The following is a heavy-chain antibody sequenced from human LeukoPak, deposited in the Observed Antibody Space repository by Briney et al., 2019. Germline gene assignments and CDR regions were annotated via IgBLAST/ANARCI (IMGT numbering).Heavy chain of an antibody. CDR2: IYHSGST. V-gene: IGHV4-38-2*02. J-gene: IGHJ5*02. Sequence: PSETLSLTCTVSGYSISSGYYWGWIRQPPGKELEWIGSIYHSGSTYYNPSLKSRVTISVDTSKNQFSLKLSSVTAADTAVYYCAKDRRGYSSGWRDWFDPWGQGTLVTVSS. D-gene: IGHD6-19*01. CDR1: GYSISSGYY. CDR3: AKDRRGYSSGWRDWFDP.